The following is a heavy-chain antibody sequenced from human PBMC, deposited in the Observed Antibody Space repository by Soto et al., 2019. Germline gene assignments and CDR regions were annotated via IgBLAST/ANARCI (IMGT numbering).Heavy chain of an antibody. V-gene: IGHV4-31*02. J-gene: IGHJ5*02. Sequence: SETLSLXCSVSGSSVTSGSYCWTWIRQLPGKGLQWIGYIYSSGATHDNPARQSRLSMSLAPSGNHFSLRLTSVTVADTAVYYCAVHRATPGAALCNWFGPWGQGSLVT. CDR3: AVHRATPGAALCNWFGP. CDR2: IYSSGAT. CDR1: GSSVTSGSYC. D-gene: IGHD1-26*01.